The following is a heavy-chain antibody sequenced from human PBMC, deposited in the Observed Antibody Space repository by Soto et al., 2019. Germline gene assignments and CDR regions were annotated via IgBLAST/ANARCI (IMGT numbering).Heavy chain of an antibody. Sequence: GGSLRLSCAASGFIFSNYWMSWVRQAPGKGLEWVANIKQDGGEKYYVDSVKGRFTISRDNAKNSLYLQMNSLRAEDTAVYYCARDKISGSTLFDCWGQGTLVTVSS. J-gene: IGHJ4*02. CDR2: IKQDGGEK. CDR1: GFIFSNYW. V-gene: IGHV3-7*01. D-gene: IGHD6-19*01. CDR3: ARDKISGSTLFDC.